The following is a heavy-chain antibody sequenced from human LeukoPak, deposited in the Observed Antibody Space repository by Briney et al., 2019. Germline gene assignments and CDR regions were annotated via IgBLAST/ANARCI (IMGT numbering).Heavy chain of an antibody. CDR3: AREYGFWSGYCDYYYYYMDV. D-gene: IGHD3-3*01. Sequence: GASVKVSCKASGYTFTGYYMHWVRQAPGQGLEWMGWINPNSGGTNYAQKFQGRVTMTRDTSISTAYMELSRLRSDDTAVYYCAREYGFWSGYCDYYYYYMDVWGKGTTVTVSS. CDR2: INPNSGGT. J-gene: IGHJ6*03. CDR1: GYTFTGYY. V-gene: IGHV1-2*02.